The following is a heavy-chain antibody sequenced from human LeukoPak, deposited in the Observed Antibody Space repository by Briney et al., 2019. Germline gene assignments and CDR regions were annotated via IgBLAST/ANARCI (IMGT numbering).Heavy chain of an antibody. V-gene: IGHV3-30*18. CDR1: GVTFSYYG. Sequence: GGSLRLSCAASGVTFSYYGMRWVRQAPGKGLEWVAVISYDGSNKYYADSVKGRFTISRDNSKNTLYLQMNSLRAEGTAGYYCTKGGLGGTQSVSAGLDSWGQGTLVTVSS. D-gene: IGHD3-16*01. CDR2: ISYDGSNK. CDR3: TKGGLGGTQSVSAGLDS. J-gene: IGHJ4*02.